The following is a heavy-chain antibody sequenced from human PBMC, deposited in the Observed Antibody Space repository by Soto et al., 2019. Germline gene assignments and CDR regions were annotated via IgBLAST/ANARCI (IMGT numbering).Heavy chain of an antibody. J-gene: IGHJ4*02. CDR1: GGSITSGGYS. V-gene: IGHV4-30-2*01. CDR3: ARGKLFYDF. Sequence: PSETLSLTCAVSGGSITSGGYSWSWIRQPPGTGLERIGYIYPGENTDYPAWSSDYNPSLKTRLTISVDRSKKQFSLKLASLTAADTAVYYCARGKLFYDFWGQGIPVTVSS. D-gene: IGHD3-3*01. CDR2: IYPGENTDYPAWSS.